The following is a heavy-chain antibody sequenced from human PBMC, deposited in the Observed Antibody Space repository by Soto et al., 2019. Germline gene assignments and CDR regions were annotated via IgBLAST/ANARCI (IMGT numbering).Heavy chain of an antibody. Sequence: GGSLRLSCGASGFTVSSNYMSWVRQAPGKGLEWVSVIYSGGSTYYADSVKGRFTISRDNSKNTLYLQMNSPRAEDTAVYYCARDDPRSGYYSLDYWGQGTLVNVPS. V-gene: IGHV3-53*01. CDR3: ARDDPRSGYYSLDY. CDR2: IYSGGST. D-gene: IGHD3-22*01. J-gene: IGHJ4*02. CDR1: GFTVSSNY.